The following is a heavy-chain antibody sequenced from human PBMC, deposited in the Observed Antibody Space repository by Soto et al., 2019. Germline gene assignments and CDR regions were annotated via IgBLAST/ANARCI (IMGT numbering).Heavy chain of an antibody. J-gene: IGHJ5*02. CDR3: ARVRDRAVLTRWFDH. D-gene: IGHD5-18*01. V-gene: IGHV4-59*01. Sequence: XETLSPTCTVAGCSISSYYWSWIRLPPGKGLEWVGYIFYSGSTNYSPSLKSRVTISVDTSKNQFSLKLSSVTAADTAVYYCARVRDRAVLTRWFDHWGQGPQVTVSS. CDR2: IFYSGST. CDR1: GCSISSYY.